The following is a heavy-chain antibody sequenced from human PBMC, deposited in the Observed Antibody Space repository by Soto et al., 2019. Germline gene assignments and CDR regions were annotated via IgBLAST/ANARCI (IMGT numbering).Heavy chain of an antibody. V-gene: IGHV4-59*01. Sequence: SETLSLTCTVSGGSISSYYWSWIRQPPGKGLEWIGYIYYSGSTNYNPSLKSRVTISVDTSKNQFSLKLSSVTAADTAVYYCARVLPVVVPAAAPYYYYYMDVWGKGTTVTVSS. J-gene: IGHJ6*03. CDR1: GGSISSYY. CDR3: ARVLPVVVPAAAPYYYYYMDV. CDR2: IYYSGST. D-gene: IGHD2-2*01.